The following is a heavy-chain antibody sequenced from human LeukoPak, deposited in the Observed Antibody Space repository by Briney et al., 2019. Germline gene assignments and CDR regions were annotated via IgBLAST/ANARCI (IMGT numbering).Heavy chain of an antibody. J-gene: IGHJ4*02. Sequence: SETLSLTCAVYGGSFSGYYWSWIRQPPGKGLEWIGEINHSGRTNYNPSLKSRVTISVDTSKNQFSLKLSSVTAADTAVYYCARGGVIFNSCYGCLISRIQLWLGYYFDYWGQGTLVTVSS. CDR1: GGSFSGYY. D-gene: IGHD5-18*01. V-gene: IGHV4-34*01. CDR2: INHSGRT. CDR3: ARGGVIFNSCYGCLISRIQLWLGYYFDY.